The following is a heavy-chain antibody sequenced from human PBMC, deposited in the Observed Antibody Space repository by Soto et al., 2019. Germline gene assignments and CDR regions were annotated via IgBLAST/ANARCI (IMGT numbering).Heavy chain of an antibody. CDR1: GASVSSNSSA. V-gene: IGHV6-1*01. CDR3: ARAASRITRVRRPIGGSHYYFDY. D-gene: IGHD3-10*01. CDR2: TYYRSKGYS. J-gene: IGHJ4*02. Sequence: QVQLQQSGPGLVKPSQTLSLTCAISGASVSSNSSAWNWIRQSPSRGLEWLGRTYYRSKGYSDYAVSVKSRIAIDPDTSKNQFSLQLNSVTPEVTAAYYCARAASRITRVRRPIGGSHYYFDYWGQGTLVTVSS.